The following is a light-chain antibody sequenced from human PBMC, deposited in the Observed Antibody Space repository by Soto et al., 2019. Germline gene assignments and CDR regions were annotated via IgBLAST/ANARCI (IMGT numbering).Light chain of an antibody. CDR3: CSYAGGHTWV. V-gene: IGLV2-11*01. CDR1: SSDVGGYNY. J-gene: IGLJ3*02. Sequence: QSALTQPRSVSGSPGQSVIISCTGTSSDVGGYNYVSWYQQHPGKAPKLMIYDVSERTSGVPDRFSGSKSGNAASLTISGLQVEDEADYYCCSYAGGHTWVFGAGTKLTVL. CDR2: DVS.